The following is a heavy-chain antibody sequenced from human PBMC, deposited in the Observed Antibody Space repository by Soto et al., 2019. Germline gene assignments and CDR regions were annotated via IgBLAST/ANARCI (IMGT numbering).Heavy chain of an antibody. D-gene: IGHD3-3*01. CDR1: GFTVSSNY. J-gene: IGHJ6*02. V-gene: IGHV3-53*01. Sequence: GGSLRLSCAASGFTVSSNYMSWVRQAPGKGLEWVSVIYSGGSTYYADSVKGRFTISRDNSKNTLYLQMNSLRAEDTAVYYCARTDGLWSGYYNYYYYGMDVWGQGTTVTVS. CDR3: ARTDGLWSGYYNYYYYGMDV. CDR2: IYSGGST.